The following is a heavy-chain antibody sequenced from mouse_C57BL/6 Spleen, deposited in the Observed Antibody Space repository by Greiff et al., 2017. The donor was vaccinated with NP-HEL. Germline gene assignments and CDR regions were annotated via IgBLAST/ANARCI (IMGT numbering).Heavy chain of an antibody. D-gene: IGHD1-1*01. J-gene: IGHJ2*01. CDR3: GRERVLRYDFDC. Sequence: VQLKESGPELVKPGASVKISCKASGYSFTDYNMNWVKQSNGKSLEWIGVINPNYGTTNYNQKFKGKATLTVDQSSSTAYMQLNSLTSEDSAVYYCGRERVLRYDFDCWGQGTTLTVAS. CDR1: GYSFTDYN. CDR2: INPNYGTT. V-gene: IGHV1-39*01.